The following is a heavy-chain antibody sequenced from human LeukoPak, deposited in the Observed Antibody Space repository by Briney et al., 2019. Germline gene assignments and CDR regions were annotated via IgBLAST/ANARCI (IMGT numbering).Heavy chain of an antibody. CDR3: ASRGRAI. D-gene: IGHD3-16*01. Sequence: GGSLRLPCAASGFTFSNYWMNWVRQAPGKGLEWVASIKEDGSDEYYVDSVKGRFIISRDNTKSSLYLQMNSLRAEDTAVYYCASRGRAIWGQGTMVTVSS. V-gene: IGHV3-7*01. CDR1: GFTFSNYW. CDR2: IKEDGSDE. J-gene: IGHJ3*02.